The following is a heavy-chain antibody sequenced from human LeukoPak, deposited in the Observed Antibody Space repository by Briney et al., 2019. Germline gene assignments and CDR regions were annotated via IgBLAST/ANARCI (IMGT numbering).Heavy chain of an antibody. D-gene: IGHD3-16*01. CDR2: FDPEDGET. J-gene: IGHJ4*02. CDR3: ATDFGGVGAYDY. Sequence: RSSVKVSCKVSGYTLTELSMHWVRQAPGKGLEWMGGFDPEDGETIYAQKFQGRVTMTEDTSTDTAYMELSSLRSEDTAVYYCATDFGGVGAYDYWGQGTLVTVSS. V-gene: IGHV1-24*01. CDR1: GYTLTELS.